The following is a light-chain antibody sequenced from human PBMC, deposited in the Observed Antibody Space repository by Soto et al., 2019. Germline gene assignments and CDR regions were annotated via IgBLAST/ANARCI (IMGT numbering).Light chain of an antibody. V-gene: IGLV1-47*01. CDR3: AAWDDSLSVV. J-gene: IGLJ3*02. CDR1: SSNIGSNY. Sequence: QSVLTQPTSASGTPGQRVTISCSGSSSNIGSNYVYWYQQLPGTAPKLLIYRNNQRPSGVPDRFSGSKSGTSASLAISGLRSEDEAYYYCAAWDDSLSVVFGGGTKLTVL. CDR2: RNN.